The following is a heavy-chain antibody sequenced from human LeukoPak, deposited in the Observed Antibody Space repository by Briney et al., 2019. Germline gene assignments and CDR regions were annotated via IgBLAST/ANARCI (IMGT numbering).Heavy chain of an antibody. J-gene: IGHJ6*02. D-gene: IGHD2-15*01. CDR2: ISSSGSGSTI. Sequence: GSLRLSCAASGFTFSSYAMSWIRQAPGKGLEWVSYISSSGSGSTIYYADFVKGRFTISRDNAKNSLYLHMNSLRVKDTAVYYCARAGGYCRGARCYPSYYGMDVWGLGTTVTVSS. CDR1: GFTFSSYA. CDR3: ARAGGYCRGARCYPSYYGMDV. V-gene: IGHV3-11*01.